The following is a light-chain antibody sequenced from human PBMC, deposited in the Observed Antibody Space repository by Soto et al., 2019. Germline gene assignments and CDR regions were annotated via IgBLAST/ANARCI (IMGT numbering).Light chain of an antibody. CDR1: QSVSYN. J-gene: IGKJ4*01. CDR3: QQYKNWPPLA. V-gene: IGKV3-15*01. CDR2: GAF. Sequence: EIVMTQSPATLSVSPGERATLSCRASQSVSYNLAWYQQKPGQGPRLLIYGAFTRATGIPARFSCSGSGTEFTLTISSLQSEDFAVYYCQQYKNWPPLAFGGGTKVEIK.